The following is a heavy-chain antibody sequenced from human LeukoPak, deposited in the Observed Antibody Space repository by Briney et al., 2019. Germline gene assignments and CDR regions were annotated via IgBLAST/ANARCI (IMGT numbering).Heavy chain of an antibody. V-gene: IGHV4-61*01. D-gene: IGHD5-24*01. CDR3: ARGKRWLQHGFDY. CDR1: GGSVSSGSYY. CDR2: IYYSGST. Sequence: KPSETLSLTCTVSGGSVSSGSYYWSWIRQPPGKGLEWIGYIYYSGSTYYNPSLKSRVTISVDPSKNQFSLNLSSVTAADTAVYYCARGKRWLQHGFDYWGQGTLVTVSS. J-gene: IGHJ4*02.